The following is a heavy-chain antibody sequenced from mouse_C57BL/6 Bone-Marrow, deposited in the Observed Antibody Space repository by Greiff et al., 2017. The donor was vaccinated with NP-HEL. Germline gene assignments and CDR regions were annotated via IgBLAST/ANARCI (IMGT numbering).Heavy chain of an antibody. CDR1: GCTFTGYW. J-gene: IGHJ1*03. CDR3: ARNYGSSHWYFDV. Sequence: QVQLQQSGAELMKPGASVKLSCKATGCTFTGYWIEWVKQRPGHGLEWIGEILPGSGSTNYNEKFKGKATFTADTSSNTAYMQLSSLTTEDSAIYYCARNYGSSHWYFDVWGTGTTVTVSS. CDR2: ILPGSGST. D-gene: IGHD1-1*01. V-gene: IGHV1-9*01.